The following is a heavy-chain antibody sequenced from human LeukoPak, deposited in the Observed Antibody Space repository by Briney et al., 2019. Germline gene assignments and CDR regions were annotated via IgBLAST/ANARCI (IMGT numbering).Heavy chain of an antibody. CDR1: GFDYSSYT. Sequence: GGSLRLSCAASGFDYSSYTMNWVRQAPGMGLEWLSYISASRGITYYADSVKGRFTISRDNAKNSLYLQMNSLRAEDTAVYYCVRGSLASGVVVYYYYYLDVWGKGTTVTVSS. V-gene: IGHV3-48*01. J-gene: IGHJ6*03. CDR3: VRGSLASGVVVYYYYYLDV. D-gene: IGHD3-3*01. CDR2: ISASRGIT.